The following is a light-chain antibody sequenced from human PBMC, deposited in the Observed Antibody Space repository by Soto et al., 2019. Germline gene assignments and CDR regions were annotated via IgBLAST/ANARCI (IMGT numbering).Light chain of an antibody. CDR2: GAS. Sequence: EIVMTQSPDTLSVSPGESGTLSCRASQSVNSNLAWYQQKPGQAPRLLIYGASSRATGVPARFSGSGSGTKFTLTISSLQSEDFAIYYCQQYTDWPLTFGGGTKVDIK. V-gene: IGKV3-15*01. CDR1: QSVNSN. J-gene: IGKJ4*01. CDR3: QQYTDWPLT.